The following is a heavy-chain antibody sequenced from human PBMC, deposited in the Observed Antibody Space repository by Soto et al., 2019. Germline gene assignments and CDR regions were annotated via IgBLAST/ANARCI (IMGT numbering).Heavy chain of an antibody. CDR2: IDPSDSYT. J-gene: IGHJ6*02. CDR1: GYSFTSYW. CDR3: ARDDSSGYYHSSMDV. V-gene: IGHV5-10-1*01. D-gene: IGHD3-22*01. Sequence: PGESLKISCNGSGYSFTSYWISWVRQMPGKGLEWMGRIDPSDSYTNYSPSFQGHVTISADKSISTAYLQWSSLKASDTAMYYCARDDSSGYYHSSMDVWGQGTTVTVSS.